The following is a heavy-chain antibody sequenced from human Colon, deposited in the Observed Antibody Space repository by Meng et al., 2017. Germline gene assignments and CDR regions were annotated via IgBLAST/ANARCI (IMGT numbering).Heavy chain of an antibody. J-gene: IGHJ5*02. V-gene: IGHV4-38-2*02. CDR1: GYSLNSGYY. Sequence: QGPRPESGQGMVKPSETLSLTWAVPGYSLNSGYYWGWIRQAPGRGLEWIASMHHSGSTYYNPSLKTRLSLSIDTSRNELSLKLTSVTAADSAVYYCARESGLLSAIVEIGRAGRFDPWGLGTLVTVSS. D-gene: IGHD2/OR15-2a*01. CDR3: ARESGLLSAIVEIGRAGRFDP. CDR2: MHHSGST.